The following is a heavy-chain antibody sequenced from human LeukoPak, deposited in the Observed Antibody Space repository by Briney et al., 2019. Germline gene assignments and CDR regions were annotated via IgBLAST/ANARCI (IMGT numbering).Heavy chain of an antibody. Sequence: PSETLSLTCTVPGGSISSYYWSWIRQPPGKGLEWIGYIYSSGSTNYNPSLKSRVTISVDTSKNLFSLKLSSVTAADTAVYHCARRIVSTGRFDPWGQGTLVTVSS. CDR1: GGSISSYY. J-gene: IGHJ5*02. V-gene: IGHV4-4*09. D-gene: IGHD5/OR15-5a*01. CDR3: ARRIVSTGRFDP. CDR2: IYSSGST.